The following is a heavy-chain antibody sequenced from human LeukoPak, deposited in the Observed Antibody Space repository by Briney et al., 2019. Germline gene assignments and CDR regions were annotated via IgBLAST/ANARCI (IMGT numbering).Heavy chain of an antibody. CDR2: IYWDDDK. CDR1: GFSLSTSGVG. V-gene: IGHV2-5*02. Sequence: SGPTLVKPTQTLTLTCTFSGFSLSTSGVGVGWIRQPPGKALEWLALIYWDDDKRYNSSLKSRLTITKDTSKNQVVLIMTNMDPTDTGTYYCAHSEGFDYWGQGTLVTVSS. J-gene: IGHJ4*02. CDR3: AHSEGFDY.